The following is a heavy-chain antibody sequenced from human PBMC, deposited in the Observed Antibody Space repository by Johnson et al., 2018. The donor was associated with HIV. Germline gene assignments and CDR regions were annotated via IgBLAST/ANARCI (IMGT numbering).Heavy chain of an antibody. Sequence: DVQLVESGGGLIQPGGSLRLSCAASGFTVSSNYMSWVRQAPGKGLEWVSVIYSGGSTYYADSVKGRFTISRDNSKNTLYLQMNSLRAEDTAVYYGVKGSRDLGGAFDIWGQGTMVTVSS. J-gene: IGHJ3*02. CDR3: VKGSRDLGGAFDI. CDR1: GFTVSSNY. CDR2: IYSGGST. V-gene: IGHV3-53*01.